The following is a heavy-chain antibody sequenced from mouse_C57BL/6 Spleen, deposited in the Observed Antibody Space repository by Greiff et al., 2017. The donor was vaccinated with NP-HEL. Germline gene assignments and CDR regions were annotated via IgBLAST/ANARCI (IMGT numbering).Heavy chain of an antibody. J-gene: IGHJ1*03. Sequence: QVQLQQPGTELVKPGASVKLSCKASGYTFTSYWMHWVKQRPGQGLEWIGNINPSNGGTNYNEKFKSKATLTVDKSSRTAYMQLSSLTSEDSAVYYCARPYYGSSYWYFDVWGTGTTVTVSS. CDR1: GYTFTSYW. CDR2: INPSNGGT. CDR3: ARPYYGSSYWYFDV. V-gene: IGHV1-53*01. D-gene: IGHD1-1*01.